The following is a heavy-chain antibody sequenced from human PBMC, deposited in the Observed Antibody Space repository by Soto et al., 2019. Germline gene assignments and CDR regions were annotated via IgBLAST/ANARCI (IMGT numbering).Heavy chain of an antibody. J-gene: IGHJ4*02. D-gene: IGHD6-6*01. V-gene: IGHV4-39*01. CDR2: IYYGGST. Sequence: SETLSLTCTVSGDSISSSYYWGWIRQPPGKGLEWIGIIYYGGSTYSNPSLKSRVTISVDTSKNQFSLNLSSVTAADTAVYYCARRGSNSSSSFDYWGQGTQVTVSS. CDR1: GDSISSSYY. CDR3: ARRGSNSSSSFDY.